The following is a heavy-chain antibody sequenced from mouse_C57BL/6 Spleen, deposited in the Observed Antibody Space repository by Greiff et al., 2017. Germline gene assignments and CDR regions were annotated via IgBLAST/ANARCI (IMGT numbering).Heavy chain of an antibody. Sequence: QVQLQQPGAELVRPGSSVKLSCKASGYTFTSYWMDWVKQRPGQGLEWIGNIYPSDSETHYNQKFKDKATWTVDKSSSTAYMQLSSLTSEDSAVYYCAIFYYGNCVLDYWGQGTTLTVSS. V-gene: IGHV1-61*01. J-gene: IGHJ2*01. CDR3: AIFYYGNCVLDY. CDR1: GYTFTSYW. D-gene: IGHD2-1*01. CDR2: IYPSDSET.